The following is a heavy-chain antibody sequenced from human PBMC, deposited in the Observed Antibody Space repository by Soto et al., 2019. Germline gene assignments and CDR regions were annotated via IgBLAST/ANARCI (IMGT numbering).Heavy chain of an antibody. CDR2: IYYTGST. CDR1: GVSVSSTDYY. Sequence: QLQLQESGPGLVKPSETLSLTCTVSGVSVSSTDYYWGWIRQPPGKGLEWIGTIYYTGSTYYNPSHKSRVTISVDTSKRQFSLRVTSVTAADTAVYYCATIRHCSNGVCYADFWGQGTLVTVSS. D-gene: IGHD2-8*01. J-gene: IGHJ4*02. CDR3: ATIRHCSNGVCYADF. V-gene: IGHV4-39*01.